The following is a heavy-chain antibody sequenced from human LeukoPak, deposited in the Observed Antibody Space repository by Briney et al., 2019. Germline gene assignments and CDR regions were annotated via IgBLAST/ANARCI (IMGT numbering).Heavy chain of an antibody. V-gene: IGHV1-69*13. Sequence: SVRFSCKASGTTFSSYAISWVRQAPGQGLEWMGGITPIFGTANYAQKFQGRVTITADESTSTAYMELSSLRSEDTAVYYCASQWTVTTSRFDYWGQGTLVTVSS. CDR2: ITPIFGTA. J-gene: IGHJ4*02. D-gene: IGHD4-17*01. CDR1: GTTFSSYA. CDR3: ASQWTVTTSRFDY.